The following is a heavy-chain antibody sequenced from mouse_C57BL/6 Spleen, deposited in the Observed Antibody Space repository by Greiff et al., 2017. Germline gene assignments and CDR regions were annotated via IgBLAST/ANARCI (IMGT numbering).Heavy chain of an antibody. Sequence: EVMLVESGPELVKPGASVKISCKASGYTFTDYYMNWVKQSHGKSLEWIGDINPNNGGTSYNQKFKGKATLTVDKSSSTAYMELRSLTSEDSAVYYCARTTTVEYYYAMDYWGQGTSVTVSS. CDR1: GYTFTDYY. CDR3: ARTTTVEYYYAMDY. V-gene: IGHV1-26*01. CDR2: INPNNGGT. J-gene: IGHJ4*01. D-gene: IGHD1-1*01.